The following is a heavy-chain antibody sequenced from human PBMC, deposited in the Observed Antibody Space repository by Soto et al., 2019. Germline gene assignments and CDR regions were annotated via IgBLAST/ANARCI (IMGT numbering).Heavy chain of an antibody. J-gene: IGHJ4*02. V-gene: IGHV4-59*08. CDR3: ARGSTGYSSSSYTY. CDR2: ISNSWIT. CDR1: GDSISSYY. Sequence: SETLSLTCTVSGDSISSYYWSWIRQPPGKGLEWIGYISNSWITNYNPSLKSRVTISVDTSKNQFSLKLSSVTAADTAVYYCARGSTGYSSSSYTYWGQGTLVTVSS. D-gene: IGHD6-13*01.